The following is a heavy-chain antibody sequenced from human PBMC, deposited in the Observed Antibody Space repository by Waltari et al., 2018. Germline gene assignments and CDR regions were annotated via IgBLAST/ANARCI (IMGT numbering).Heavy chain of an antibody. D-gene: IGHD2-8*01. Sequence: EVQLVESGGGLVQPGGSLSISCAASGFTFSSHWLSWVRQAPGKGLEWVANRNQDGSEKYYVDSGKGRFTISRDNAKNSLYLQMNSLRAEDTAVYYCARDGYCTNGVCFDYWGQGTLVTVSS. J-gene: IGHJ4*02. CDR2: RNQDGSEK. V-gene: IGHV3-7*03. CDR1: GFTFSSHW. CDR3: ARDGYCTNGVCFDY.